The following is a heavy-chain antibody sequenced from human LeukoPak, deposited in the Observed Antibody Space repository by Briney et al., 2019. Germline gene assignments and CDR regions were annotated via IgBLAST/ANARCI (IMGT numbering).Heavy chain of an antibody. V-gene: IGHV1-2*02. CDR2: INPNSGGT. J-gene: IGHJ4*02. CDR1: GYTFTGYY. Sequence: GASVKVSCKASGYTFTGYYMHWVRQAPGQGLEWMGWINPNSGGTNYAQKFQGRVTTTRDTSISTAYMELSRLRSDDTAVYYCARDYYDSSGSTPGYWGQGTLVTVSS. D-gene: IGHD3-22*01. CDR3: ARDYYDSSGSTPGY.